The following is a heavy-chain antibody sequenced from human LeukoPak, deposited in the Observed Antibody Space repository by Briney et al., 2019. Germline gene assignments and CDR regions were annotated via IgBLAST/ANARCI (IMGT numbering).Heavy chain of an antibody. CDR3: AGGTAARSGVFDI. CDR1: GGSISSGDYY. V-gene: IGHV4-30-4*02. D-gene: IGHD6-6*01. J-gene: IGHJ3*02. CDR2: IYYSGST. Sequence: PSETLSLTCTVSGGSISSGDYYWSWIRQPPGKGLEWIGYIYYSGSTYYNPSLKSRVTISVDTPENQFSLKLNSVTAADTAVYYCAGGTAARSGVFDIWGQGTQVTVSS.